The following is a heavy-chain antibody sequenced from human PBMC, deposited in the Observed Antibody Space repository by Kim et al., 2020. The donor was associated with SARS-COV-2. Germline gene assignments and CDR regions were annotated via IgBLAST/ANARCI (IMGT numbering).Heavy chain of an antibody. J-gene: IGHJ4*02. Sequence: SVKGRFTISRDNSKNTLYLQMNSLRAEDTAVYYCAKDSYYDSSGSNYFDYWGQGTLVTVSS. V-gene: IGHV3-30*02. D-gene: IGHD3-22*01. CDR3: AKDSYYDSSGSNYFDY.